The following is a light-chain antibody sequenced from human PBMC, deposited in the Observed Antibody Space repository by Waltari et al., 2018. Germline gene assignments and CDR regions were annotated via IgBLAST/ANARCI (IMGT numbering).Light chain of an antibody. CDR1: QSISNF. CDR2: DKS. Sequence: DIQLTQSPSSLSASAGDRVTITCRASQSISNFLNWYQQKPGTAPNLLIYDKSNLQSGVPSRFSGSGSGTDFTLTISSLQPEDFATYFCQQSYRTPLTFGGGTKVEIK. V-gene: IGKV1-39*01. CDR3: QQSYRTPLT. J-gene: IGKJ4*01.